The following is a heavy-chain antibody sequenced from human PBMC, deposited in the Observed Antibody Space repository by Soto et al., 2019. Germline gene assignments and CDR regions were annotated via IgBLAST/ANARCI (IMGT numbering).Heavy chain of an antibody. J-gene: IGHJ4*02. D-gene: IGHD2-15*01. V-gene: IGHV3-30*03. CDR1: GFTFSSYG. CDR3: ATPRQITSLLLYYFDY. CDR2: ISYDGSNK. Sequence: QVQLVESGGGVVQPGRSLRLSCAASGFTFSSYGMHWVRQAPGKGLEWVAVISYDGSNKYYADSVKGRFTISRDNSKNTLYLQMNSLRAEDTAVYYCATPRQITSLLLYYFDYWGQGTLVTVSS.